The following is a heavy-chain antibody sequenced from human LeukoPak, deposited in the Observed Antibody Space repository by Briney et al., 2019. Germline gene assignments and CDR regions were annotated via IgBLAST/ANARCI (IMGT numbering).Heavy chain of an antibody. Sequence: ASVKVSCKASGYTFTSYGISWVRQAPGQGLEWMGWISAYNGNTNYAQKLQGRVTMTTDTSTSTAYMELRSLRSDDTAVYYCATRIAARPVVDYYYYGMDVWGQGTTVTVS. J-gene: IGHJ6*02. V-gene: IGHV1-18*01. CDR1: GYTFTSYG. CDR3: ATRIAARPVVDYYYYGMDV. CDR2: ISAYNGNT. D-gene: IGHD6-6*01.